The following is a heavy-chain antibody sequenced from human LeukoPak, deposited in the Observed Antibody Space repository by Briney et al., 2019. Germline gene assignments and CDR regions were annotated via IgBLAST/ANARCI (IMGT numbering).Heavy chain of an antibody. CDR1: GGSISSSSYY. V-gene: IGHV4-39*07. D-gene: IGHD6-19*01. J-gene: IGHJ4*02. CDR2: IYYSGST. CDR3: AIRSSGWYIRDY. Sequence: SETLSLTCTVSGGSISSSSYYWGWIRQPPGKGLEWIGSIYYSGSTYYNPSLKSRVTISVDTSKNQFSLKLSSVTAADTAVYYCAIRSSGWYIRDYWGQGTLVTVSS.